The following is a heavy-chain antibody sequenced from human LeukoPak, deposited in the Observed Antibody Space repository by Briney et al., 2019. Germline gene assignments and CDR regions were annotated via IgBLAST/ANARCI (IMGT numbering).Heavy chain of an antibody. CDR3: ASGRSIAVAGTGFYFDY. D-gene: IGHD6-19*01. V-gene: IGHV4-59*08. CDR1: GGGLCISY. Sequence: SETLSLIYTVTGGGLCISYCSWIRQPPGTILLWRPYIYYSGSINYNPSLKSRVTISVDTSKNQFSLKLSSVTAADTAVYYCASGRSIAVAGTGFYFDYWGQGTLVTVSS. J-gene: IGHJ4*02. CDR2: IYYSGSI.